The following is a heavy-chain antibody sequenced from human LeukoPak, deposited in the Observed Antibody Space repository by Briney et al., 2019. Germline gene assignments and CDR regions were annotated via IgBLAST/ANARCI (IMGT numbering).Heavy chain of an antibody. CDR3: ARDLREQWLVPHFDY. CDR1: GFTFSSYE. J-gene: IGHJ4*02. V-gene: IGHV3-48*03. D-gene: IGHD6-19*01. CDR2: ISSSGSTI. Sequence: GGSLRLSCAASGFTFSSYEMNWVRQAPGKGLEWVSYISSSGSTIYYADSVKGRFTISRDNAKNSLYLQMNSLRAEDTAVYYCARDLREQWLVPHFDYWGQGTLVTVSS.